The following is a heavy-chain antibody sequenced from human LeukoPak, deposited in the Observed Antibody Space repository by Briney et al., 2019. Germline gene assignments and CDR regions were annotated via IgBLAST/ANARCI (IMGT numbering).Heavy chain of an antibody. Sequence: GGSLRLSCAVSGFTFSSYWMSWVRQAAGKGLEWVANIKQDGSEKYYVDSVRGRFTISRDNAKNSLYLQMNSLRAEDTAIYYCARLADYWGQGTLFTVSS. CDR2: IKQDGSEK. V-gene: IGHV3-7*03. CDR1: GFTFSSYW. J-gene: IGHJ4*02. CDR3: ARLADY.